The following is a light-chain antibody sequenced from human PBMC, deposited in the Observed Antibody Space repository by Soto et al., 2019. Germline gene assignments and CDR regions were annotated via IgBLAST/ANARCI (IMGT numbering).Light chain of an antibody. CDR3: QQRSNWPLLT. J-gene: IGKJ4*01. V-gene: IGKV3-11*01. CDR1: QSVSRY. CDR2: DAS. Sequence: EIVLTQSPATLSLSPGERATLSCWASQSVSRYLAWYQQKPGQAPRLLIYDASSRATGIPARFSGSGSGTGFNLTISRLRPEDFAVYYCQQRSNWPLLTFGGGTKVEIK.